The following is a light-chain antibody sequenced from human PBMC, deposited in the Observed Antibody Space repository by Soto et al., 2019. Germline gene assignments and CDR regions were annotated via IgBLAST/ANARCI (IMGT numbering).Light chain of an antibody. CDR1: QGIRTY. CDR3: QEYNSVPSA. CDR2: AAS. Sequence: DIQMTQSPSSLSASVGDRVTITCRASQGIRTYLAWYQNKPGKIPNLLIYAASTLQSGFPSRVSGSGSGTDFTLTSGSMKPEDVATYYCQEYNSVPSAFGQGTKLEIK. V-gene: IGKV1-27*01. J-gene: IGKJ2*01.